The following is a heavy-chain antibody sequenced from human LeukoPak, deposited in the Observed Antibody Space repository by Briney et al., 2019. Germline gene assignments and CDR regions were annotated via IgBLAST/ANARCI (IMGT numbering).Heavy chain of an antibody. CDR3: ARWGSTSCLDY. CDR1: GYTFTSYY. Sequence: ASVKVSCKASGYTFTSYYMHWVRQAPGQGVEWIGIFTPSGGSTSYAQKFQGRLTMTRDTSTSTVYMELSSLRSEDTAVYYCARWGSTSCLDYWGQGTLVTVSS. D-gene: IGHD2-2*01. CDR2: FTPSGGST. V-gene: IGHV1-46*01. J-gene: IGHJ4*02.